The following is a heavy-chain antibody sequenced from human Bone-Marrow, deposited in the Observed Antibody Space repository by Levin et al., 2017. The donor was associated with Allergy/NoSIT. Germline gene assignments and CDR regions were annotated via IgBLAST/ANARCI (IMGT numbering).Heavy chain of an antibody. CDR3: ARVGGGNSSSWYGRGYYYYDYYMDG. CDR2: IYYSGST. V-gene: IGHV4-31*03. J-gene: IGHJ6*03. D-gene: IGHD6-13*01. CDR1: GGSISSGGYY. Sequence: SETLSLTCTVSGGSISSGGYYWSWIRQHPGKGLEWIGYIYYSGSTYYNPSLKSRVTISVDTSKNQFSLKLSSVTAADTAVYYCARVGGGNSSSWYGRGYYYYDYYMDGWGKGTTVTVSS.